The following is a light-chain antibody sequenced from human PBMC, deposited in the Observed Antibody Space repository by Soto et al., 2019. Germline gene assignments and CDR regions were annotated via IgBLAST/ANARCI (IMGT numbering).Light chain of an antibody. V-gene: IGKV3-20*01. CDR2: GAS. CDR3: QDCGSSPST. CDR1: QSVSSNF. J-gene: IGKJ5*01. Sequence: EIVLTQSPGTLSLSPGERATLSCRASQSVSSNFLAWYQQKPGQAPRLLIYGASRRATGIPDRFSGSGSGTDFTLTISVLESEDFALYYSQDCGSSPSTFGQGTRLEIK.